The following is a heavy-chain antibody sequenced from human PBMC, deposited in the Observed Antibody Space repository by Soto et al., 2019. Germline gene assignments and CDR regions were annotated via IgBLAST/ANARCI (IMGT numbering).Heavy chain of an antibody. CDR2: IIPVLGVG. Sequence: QVTLVLSGAEVTKPGSSVRVSCKASGGTFGTHAISWVRQAPGQGLEWLGGIIPVLGVGNNAQNFQGRVTITADASASTAFLELNSLRSEDTALYYCAREAGYTYGYVFDYWGQGTLVTVSS. CDR1: GGTFGTHA. V-gene: IGHV1-69*01. CDR3: AREAGYTYGYVFDY. J-gene: IGHJ4*02. D-gene: IGHD5-18*01.